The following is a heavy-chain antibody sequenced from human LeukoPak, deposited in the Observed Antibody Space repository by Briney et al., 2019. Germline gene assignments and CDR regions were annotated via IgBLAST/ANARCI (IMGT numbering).Heavy chain of an antibody. V-gene: IGHV3-23*01. CDR2: ISGSGGST. J-gene: IGHJ4*02. D-gene: IGHD5-18*01. CDR1: GFTFSSSA. Sequence: GGSLRLSCAASGFTFSSSAMSWVRQAPGKGLEWVSAISGSGGSTYYADSVKGRFTISRDNSKNTLYLQMNSLRAEDTAVYYCAKSSGYSYGYSDYWGQGTLVTVSS. CDR3: AKSSGYSYGYSDY.